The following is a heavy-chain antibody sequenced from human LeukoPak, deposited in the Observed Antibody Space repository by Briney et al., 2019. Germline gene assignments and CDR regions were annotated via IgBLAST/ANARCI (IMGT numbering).Heavy chain of an antibody. CDR1: GYTFTSYY. V-gene: IGHV1-46*01. CDR2: INPSGGST. Sequence: ASVKVSCKASGYTFTSYYMHWVRQAPGQGLEWMGIINPSGGSTSYAQKFQGRVTVTRDTSTSTVYMELSSLRSEDTAVYYCARDSPSSYSSSCPDYWGQGTLVTVSS. J-gene: IGHJ4*02. D-gene: IGHD6-13*01. CDR3: ARDSPSSYSSSCPDY.